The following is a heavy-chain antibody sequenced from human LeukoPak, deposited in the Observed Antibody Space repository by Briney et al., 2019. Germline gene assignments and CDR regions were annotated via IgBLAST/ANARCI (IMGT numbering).Heavy chain of an antibody. D-gene: IGHD3-10*01. J-gene: IGHJ4*02. CDR1: GGAISSSNW. Sequence: PSGTLSLTCAVSGGAISSSNWRSWVRPPPGKGLEWIGEIYHSGSTNYNPSLKSRVTISVDKSKNQFSLKLSSVTAADTAVYYCARDLGGSGSYYFYYWGQGTLVTVSS. CDR2: IYHSGST. CDR3: ARDLGGSGSYYFYY. V-gene: IGHV4-4*02.